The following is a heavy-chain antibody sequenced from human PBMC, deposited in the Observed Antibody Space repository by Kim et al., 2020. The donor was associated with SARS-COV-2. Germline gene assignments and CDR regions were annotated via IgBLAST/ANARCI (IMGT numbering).Heavy chain of an antibody. Sequence: SETLSLTCAVYGGSFSGYYWSWIRQPPGKGLEWIGEINHSGSTNYNPSLKSRVTISVDTSKNQFSLKLSSVTAADTAVYYCARLIGGVVVITTSYFDYWGQGTLVTVSS. CDR3: ARLIGGVVVITTSYFDY. V-gene: IGHV4-34*01. D-gene: IGHD3-22*01. J-gene: IGHJ4*02. CDR1: GGSFSGYY. CDR2: INHSGST.